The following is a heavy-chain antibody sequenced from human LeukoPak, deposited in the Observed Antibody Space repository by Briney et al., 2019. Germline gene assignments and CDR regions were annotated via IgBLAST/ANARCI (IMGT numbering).Heavy chain of an antibody. D-gene: IGHD3-22*01. J-gene: IGHJ4*02. CDR2: ISVYNGNT. CDR3: ATSNPTYYYDSSGPSSLDY. CDR1: GYTFTSYG. Sequence: ASVKVSCKASGYTFTSYGISWVRQAPGQGLEWMGWISVYNGNTNYAQKLQGRVTMTTDTSTSTAYMELRSLRSDDTAVYYCATSNPTYYYDSSGPSSLDYWGQGTLVTVSS. V-gene: IGHV1-18*01.